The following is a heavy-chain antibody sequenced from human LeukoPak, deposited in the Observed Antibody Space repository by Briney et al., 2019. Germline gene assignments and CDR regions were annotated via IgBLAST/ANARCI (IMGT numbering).Heavy chain of an antibody. Sequence: GGSLRLSCAASGFTFSGYAMTWVRQAPGKGLEWLSAIGGDSCCASYPDSVKGRFTISRDNSKNTLYLQMNSLRAEDTAVYFCAKRVTTVEPSVVDVWGQGTAVTVSS. CDR1: GFTFSGYA. J-gene: IGHJ6*02. CDR3: AKRVTTVEPSVVDV. D-gene: IGHD4-23*01. V-gene: IGHV3-23*01. CDR2: IGGDSCCA.